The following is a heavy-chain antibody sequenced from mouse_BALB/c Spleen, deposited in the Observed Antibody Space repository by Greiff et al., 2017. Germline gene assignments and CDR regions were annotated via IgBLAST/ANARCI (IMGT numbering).Heavy chain of an antibody. D-gene: IGHD1-1*01. J-gene: IGHJ4*01. CDR2: IWAGGST. CDR3: ARERDYGSRYYAMDY. Sequence: VQLQESGPGLVAPSQSLSITCTVSGFSLTSYGVHWVRQPPGKGLEWLGVIWAGGSTNYNSALMSRLSISKDNSKSQVFLKMNSLQTDDTAMYYCARERDYGSRYYAMDYWGQGTSVTVSS. CDR1: GFSLTSYG. V-gene: IGHV2-9*02.